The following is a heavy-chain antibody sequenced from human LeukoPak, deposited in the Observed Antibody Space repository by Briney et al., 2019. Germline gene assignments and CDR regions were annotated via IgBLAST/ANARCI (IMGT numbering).Heavy chain of an antibody. CDR2: IIPIFGTA. Sequence: SVKVSCKASGRTFSSYAISWVRQAPGQGLEWMGGIIPIFGTANYAQKFQGRVTITTDESTSTAYMELSRLRSDDTAVYYCARDHTRYYYDSSGQHPDYWGQGTLVTVSS. CDR1: GRTFSSYA. D-gene: IGHD3-22*01. J-gene: IGHJ4*02. V-gene: IGHV1-69*05. CDR3: ARDHTRYYYDSSGQHPDY.